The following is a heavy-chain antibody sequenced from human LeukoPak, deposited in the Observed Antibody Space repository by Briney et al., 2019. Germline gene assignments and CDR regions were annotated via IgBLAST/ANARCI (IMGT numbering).Heavy chain of an antibody. CDR3: AALYGDYDGVY. D-gene: IGHD4-17*01. V-gene: IGHV4-30-2*01. J-gene: IGHJ4*02. Sequence: SETLSLTCAVSGGSISSGGYSWGWIRQPPGKGLEWIGYIYHSGSTYYNPSLKSRVTISVDRSKNQFSLKLSSVTAADTAVYYCAALYGDYDGVYWGQGTLVTVSS. CDR1: GGSISSGGYS. CDR2: IYHSGST.